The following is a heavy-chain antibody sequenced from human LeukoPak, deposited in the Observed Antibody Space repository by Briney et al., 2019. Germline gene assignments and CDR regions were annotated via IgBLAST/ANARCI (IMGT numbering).Heavy chain of an antibody. V-gene: IGHV3-30*04. CDR1: GFTFSSYA. D-gene: IGHD6-19*01. J-gene: IGHJ4*02. Sequence: SGGSLRLSCAASGFTFSSYAMHWVRQAPGKGLEWVAVISYDGSNKYYADSVKGRFTISRDNSKNTLYLQMNSLRAEDTAVYYCAKDQGWIMLDYWGQGTLVTVSS. CDR2: ISYDGSNK. CDR3: AKDQGWIMLDY.